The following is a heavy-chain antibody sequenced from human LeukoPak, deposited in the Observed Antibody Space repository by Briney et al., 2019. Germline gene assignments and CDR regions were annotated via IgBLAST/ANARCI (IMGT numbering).Heavy chain of an antibody. D-gene: IGHD5-18*01. J-gene: IGHJ4*02. CDR1: GFTFSSYG. Sequence: GGTLRLSCAASGFTFSSYGMHWVRQAPGKGLEWVAVISSDGSNKYYTDSVKGRFTISRDISRNSLYLQMDSLRVEDTAMYYCARDSRGYSYGPNTDDWGQGTLVAVSS. CDR2: ISSDGSNK. CDR3: ARDSRGYSYGPNTDD. V-gene: IGHV3-30*03.